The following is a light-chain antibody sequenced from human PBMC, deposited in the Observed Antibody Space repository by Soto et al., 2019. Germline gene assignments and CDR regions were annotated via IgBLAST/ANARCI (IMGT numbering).Light chain of an antibody. CDR1: DDIDNF. Sequence: IQRTQSPSSLSSSVGDRVTITCQASDDIDNFLSWYQQTPGKAPKLLIHDASTLQRGVPSRFSGSGSGTDFTLTISSLQPEDFATYYCQQYDNLAFTFGPGTKVDIK. V-gene: IGKV1-33*01. CDR2: DAS. J-gene: IGKJ3*01. CDR3: QQYDNLAFT.